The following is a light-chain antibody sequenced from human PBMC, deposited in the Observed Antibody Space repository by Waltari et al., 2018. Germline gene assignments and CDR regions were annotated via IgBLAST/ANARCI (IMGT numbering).Light chain of an antibody. CDR2: GNS. V-gene: IGLV1-40*01. J-gene: IGLJ1*01. Sequence: QSVLTQPPSVSGAPGQRVTISCPGSSPNIRAGYDVHWYPQLPGTAPKLLIYGNSNRPSGVPDRFSGSKSGTSASLAITGLQAEDEADYYCQSYDSSLSGSGVFGTGTKVTVL. CDR1: SPNIRAGYD. CDR3: QSYDSSLSGSGV.